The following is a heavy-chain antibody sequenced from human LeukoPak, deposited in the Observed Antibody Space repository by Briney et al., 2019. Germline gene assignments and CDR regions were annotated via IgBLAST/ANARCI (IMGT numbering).Heavy chain of an antibody. CDR3: TRLQIAAAGT. J-gene: IGHJ5*02. CDR1: GFTFIGSA. D-gene: IGHD6-13*01. CDR2: IRSKANSYAT. V-gene: IGHV3-73*01. Sequence: GGALRLSCAASGFTFIGSAMHGVRQACGRGLEWVGRIRSKANSYATAYAASVKGRFTISRDDSKNTAYLQMNSLKTEDTAVYYCTRLQIAAAGTWGQGTLVTVSS.